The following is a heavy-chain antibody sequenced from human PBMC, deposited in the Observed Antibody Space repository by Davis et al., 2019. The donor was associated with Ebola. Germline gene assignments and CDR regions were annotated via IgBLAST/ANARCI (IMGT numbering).Heavy chain of an antibody. CDR2: INPNTGGA. D-gene: IGHD1-14*01. CDR3: AREATDHRGIDF. V-gene: IGHV1-2*04. Sequence: ASVKVSCKASGYIFIHYYLHWVRQAPGRGLQWMGRINPNTGGADYAQDFQGWVTMTRDTSTSTAYMQLNRLRSDDSAMYYCAREATDHRGIDFWGQGTMVTVSS. J-gene: IGHJ4*02. CDR1: GYIFIHYY.